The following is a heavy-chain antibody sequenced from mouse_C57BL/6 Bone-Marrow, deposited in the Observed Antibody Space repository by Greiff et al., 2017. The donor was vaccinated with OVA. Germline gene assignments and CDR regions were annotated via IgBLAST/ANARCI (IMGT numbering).Heavy chain of an antibody. CDR3: TRTYNDGSKGAMDY. CDR2: IDPETGGT. J-gene: IGHJ4*01. CDR1: GYTFTDYE. V-gene: IGHV1-15*01. Sequence: VQLQQSGAELVRPGASVTLSCKASGYTFTDYEMHWVKQTPVHGLEWIGAIDPETGGTAYNQKFKGKAILTADKSSSTAYMELRSLTSEDSAVYYCTRTYNDGSKGAMDYWGQGTSVTVSS. D-gene: IGHD1-1*01.